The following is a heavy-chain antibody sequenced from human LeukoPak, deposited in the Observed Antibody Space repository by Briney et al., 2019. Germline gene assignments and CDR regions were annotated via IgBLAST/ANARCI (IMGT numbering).Heavy chain of an antibody. CDR2: IYYSGST. J-gene: IGHJ5*02. V-gene: IGHV4-59*08. CDR1: GGSISSYY. CDR3: ARHPSSERFLGTNWFDP. D-gene: IGHD3-3*01. Sequence: PSETLSLTCTVSGGSISSYYWSWIRQPPGKGLEWIGYIYYSGSTNYNPSPKSRVTISVDTSKNQFSLRLSSVTAADTAVYYCARHPSSERFLGTNWFDPWGQGTLVTVSS.